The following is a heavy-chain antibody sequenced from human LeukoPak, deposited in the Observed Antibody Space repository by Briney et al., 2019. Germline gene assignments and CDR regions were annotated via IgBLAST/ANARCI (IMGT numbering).Heavy chain of an antibody. CDR2: INGNDGST. Sequence: GASVKVSCKASGYTFDNFYIHWVRQAPGQGPEWMGWINGNDGSTNYALKFQGRVTMTRVTAISTVYMDLSRLRPDDTAIYYCARDEGSTYNQLDYWGQGTLVTVSS. J-gene: IGHJ4*02. V-gene: IGHV1-2*02. CDR1: GYTFDNFY. D-gene: IGHD1-14*01. CDR3: ARDEGSTYNQLDY.